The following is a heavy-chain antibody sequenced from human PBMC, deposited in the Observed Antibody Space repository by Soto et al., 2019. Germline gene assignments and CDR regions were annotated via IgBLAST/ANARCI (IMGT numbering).Heavy chain of an antibody. CDR1: GGSISSYY. J-gene: IGHJ5*02. Sequence: SETLSLTCTVSGGSISSYYWSWIRQPPGKGLEWIGYIYYSGSTNYNPSLKSRVTISVDTSKNQFSLKLSFVTAADTAVYYCATQEVGGSYVYTFDPWGQGTLVTVSS. CDR3: ATQEVGGSYVYTFDP. V-gene: IGHV4-59*08. CDR2: IYYSGST. D-gene: IGHD1-26*01.